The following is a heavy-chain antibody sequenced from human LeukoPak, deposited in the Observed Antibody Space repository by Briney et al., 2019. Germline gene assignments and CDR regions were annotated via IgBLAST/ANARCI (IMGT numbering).Heavy chain of an antibody. CDR1: GFTFSSYS. D-gene: IGHD6-6*01. V-gene: IGHV3-21*01. Sequence: KPGGSLRLSCAASGFTFSSYSMNWVRQAPGKGLEWVSSISTSSSYIYYADLVKGRFTISRDNAKNSLYLQMNSLRAEDTAVYYCARDGNAFSSSYYFDYWGQGTLVTVSS. J-gene: IGHJ4*02. CDR3: ARDGNAFSSSYYFDY. CDR2: ISTSSSYI.